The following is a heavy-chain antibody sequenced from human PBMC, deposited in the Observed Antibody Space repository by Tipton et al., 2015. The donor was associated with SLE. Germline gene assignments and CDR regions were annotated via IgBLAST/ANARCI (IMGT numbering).Heavy chain of an antibody. V-gene: IGHV3-23*01. Sequence: GSLRLSCAASGFTFSSYAMHWVRQAPGKGLEWVSAISGSGGSTYYADSVKGRFTISRDNAKNSLYLQMNSLRAEDTAVYYCARPGEGYIAALSYWYFDLWGRGTLVTVSS. CDR1: GFTFSSYA. D-gene: IGHD6-6*01. CDR3: ARPGEGYIAALSYWYFDL. CDR2: ISGSGGST. J-gene: IGHJ2*01.